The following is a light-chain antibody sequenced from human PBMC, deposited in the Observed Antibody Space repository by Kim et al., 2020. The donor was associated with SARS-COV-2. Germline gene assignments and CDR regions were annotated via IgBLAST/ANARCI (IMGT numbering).Light chain of an antibody. J-gene: IGKJ2*01. Sequence: SASVGDSVTITCRASQTISSFLNWYQHKPGKAPNLLIYGASSLHSGVPSRFSGSGSGTDFSLTISRLEPGDFATYYCQQSFKTPHTFGQGTKLEI. CDR1: QTISSF. CDR2: GAS. V-gene: IGKV1-39*01. CDR3: QQSFKTPHT.